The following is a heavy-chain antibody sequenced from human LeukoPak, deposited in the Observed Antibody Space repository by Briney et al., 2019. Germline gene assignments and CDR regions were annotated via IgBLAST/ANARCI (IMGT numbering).Heavy chain of an antibody. D-gene: IGHD3-22*01. J-gene: IGHJ4*02. CDR2: ISSSSSYI. Sequence: GGSLRLSCAASGFTFSSYSMNWVRQAPGKGLEWVSSISSSSSYIYYADSVKGRFTISRDNAKNSLYLQMNSLRAEDTAVYYCARGDSSGYYYDYWGQGTLVTVSS. CDR1: GFTFSSYS. V-gene: IGHV3-21*01. CDR3: ARGDSSGYYYDY.